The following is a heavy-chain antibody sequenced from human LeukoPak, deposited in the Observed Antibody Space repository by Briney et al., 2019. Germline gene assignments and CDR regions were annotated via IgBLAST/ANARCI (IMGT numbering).Heavy chain of an antibody. D-gene: IGHD3-22*01. CDR1: GYRFTNYW. CDR3: ARHPTSGYYPDY. V-gene: IGHV5-51*01. J-gene: IGHJ4*02. Sequence: PGESLKISCKGTGYRFTNYWIAWVRQMPGKGLEWMGIIYPGDSDIRYSPSFQGHVTISADKSISAAYLQWISLKASDTAMYYCARHPTSGYYPDYWGQGTLVTVSS. CDR2: IYPGDSDI.